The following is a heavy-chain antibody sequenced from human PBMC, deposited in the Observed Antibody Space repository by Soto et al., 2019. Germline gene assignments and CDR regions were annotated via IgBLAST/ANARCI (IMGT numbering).Heavy chain of an antibody. Sequence: GGSLRLSCAASGFTFSSYAMHWVRQAPGKGLEWVAVISYDGSNKYYADSVKGRFTISRDNSKNTLYLQMNSLRAEDTAVYYCASPYSSGSNDYWGQGTLVTVSS. CDR3: ASPYSSGSNDY. CDR1: GFTFSSYA. D-gene: IGHD6-19*01. V-gene: IGHV3-30-3*01. CDR2: ISYDGSNK. J-gene: IGHJ4*02.